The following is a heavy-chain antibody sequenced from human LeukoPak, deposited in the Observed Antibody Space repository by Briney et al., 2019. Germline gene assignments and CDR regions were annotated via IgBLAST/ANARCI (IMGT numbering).Heavy chain of an antibody. Sequence: GGSLRLSCAASGFTVSSNYMSWVRQAPGKGLEWVSAISGSGGSTYYADSVKGRFTISRDNSKNTLYLQMNSLRAEDTAVYYCAKVRGSYPNWFDPWGQGTLVTVSS. CDR2: ISGSGGST. D-gene: IGHD1-26*01. J-gene: IGHJ5*02. V-gene: IGHV3-23*01. CDR3: AKVRGSYPNWFDP. CDR1: GFTVSSNY.